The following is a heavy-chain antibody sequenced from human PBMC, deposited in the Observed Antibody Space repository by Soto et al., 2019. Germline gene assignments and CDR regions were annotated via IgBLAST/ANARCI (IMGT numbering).Heavy chain of an antibody. CDR2: ISSSSSYI. CDR3: ARGPGIPTAGTVDY. V-gene: IGHV3-21*01. Sequence: GESLKISCAASGFTFSSYSMNWVRQAPGKGLEWVSSISSSSSYIYYADTVKGRFTISRDNAKNSLYLQMNSLRAEDMAVYFCARGPGIPTAGTVDYWGQGTLVTVSS. J-gene: IGHJ4*02. CDR1: GFTFSSYS. D-gene: IGHD6-13*01.